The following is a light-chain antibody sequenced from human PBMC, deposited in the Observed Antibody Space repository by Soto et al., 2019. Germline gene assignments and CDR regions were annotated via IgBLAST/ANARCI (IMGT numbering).Light chain of an antibody. CDR3: SSYECTYNCYF. V-gene: IGLV2-8*01. Sequence: SVLTQPPSASGSPGQSFTISCTGTSSDVGAYNYVSWYQQHPGKAPKLMIYEVSKRPSGVPDRFSGSKSGNTASLTVSRLQAEEEADHYCSSYECTYNCYFFAHGNKVTV. CDR1: SSDVGAYNY. J-gene: IGLJ1*01. CDR2: EVS.